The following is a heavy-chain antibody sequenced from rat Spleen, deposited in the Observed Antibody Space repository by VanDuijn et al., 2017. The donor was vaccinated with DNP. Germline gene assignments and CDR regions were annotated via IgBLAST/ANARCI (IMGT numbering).Heavy chain of an antibody. CDR1: GFNFNDYW. J-gene: IGHJ4*01. V-gene: IGHV5-58*01. Sequence: EVNLVESGGGLVQPGRSLKLSCVASGFNFNDYWMTWVRQAPGRGLEWIASITSGRGSTSYPDSVKGRFTVSRDNAENTIYLQMNRLRSEDTATYYCAKHLDAWGQGTSVTVSS. CDR2: ITSGRGST. CDR3: AKHLDA.